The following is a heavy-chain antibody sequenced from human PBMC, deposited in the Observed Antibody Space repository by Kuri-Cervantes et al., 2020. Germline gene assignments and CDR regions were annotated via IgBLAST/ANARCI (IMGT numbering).Heavy chain of an antibody. V-gene: IGHV3-7*01. J-gene: IGHJ6*03. D-gene: IGHD6-13*01. CDR3: ARESVAAGSGYYYMDV. CDR2: IKQDGSEK. CDR1: GFTFTHYW. Sequence: GESLKISCAASGFTFTHYWMNWVRQAPGKGLEWVANIKQDGSEKYYVGSVKGRFTISRDNAKNSLYLQMNSLRAEVTAVYYCARESVAAGSGYYYMDVWGKGTTGTVSS.